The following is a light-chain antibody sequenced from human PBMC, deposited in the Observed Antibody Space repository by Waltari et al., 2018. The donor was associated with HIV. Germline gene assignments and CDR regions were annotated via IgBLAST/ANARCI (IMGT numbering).Light chain of an antibody. V-gene: IGLV3-21*01. Sequence: SDVLTQPPSVSVAPGQTARITCGINNVGRKSVFWYQRKLGQAPVLVITYDNDRPSGIPARFAGSNTGDTATLIIGGVEAGDEAEYYCRVWENNGGSPVVLGGGTKLAVL. CDR1: NVGRKS. CDR3: RVWENNGGSPVV. CDR2: YDN. J-gene: IGLJ2*01.